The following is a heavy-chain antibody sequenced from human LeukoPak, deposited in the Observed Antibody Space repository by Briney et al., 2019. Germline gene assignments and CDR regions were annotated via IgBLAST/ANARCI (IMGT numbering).Heavy chain of an antibody. V-gene: IGHV4-59*01. D-gene: IGHD5-12*01. J-gene: IGHJ6*03. CDR1: GVSISTYY. Sequence: SETLSLTCTVSGVSISTYYWSWIRQHPGKGLEWIGYISDVGSNDYNPSLKGRVTISRDTSKNQFSLRLSSVTAADAAVYYCARVVYSGYDFRGAMDVWGKGTTVTVSS. CDR2: ISDVGSN. CDR3: ARVVYSGYDFRGAMDV.